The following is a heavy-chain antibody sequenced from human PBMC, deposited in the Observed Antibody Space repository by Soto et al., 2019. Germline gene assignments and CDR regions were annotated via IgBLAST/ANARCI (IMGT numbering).Heavy chain of an antibody. V-gene: IGHV4-4*02. CDR1: GGTVASSQW. CDR2: VYHTGDT. Sequence: SETMSLTCGVSGGTVASSQWWSWVRQSPGRGLEWIGNVYHTGDTNFNPSLQSRVTFSVDKSNNQFSLRLTSVTAADTAVYFCAREIVTAGGNNYFDPWGPGTLVTVSS. CDR3: AREIVTAGGNNYFDP. J-gene: IGHJ5*02. D-gene: IGHD2-21*02.